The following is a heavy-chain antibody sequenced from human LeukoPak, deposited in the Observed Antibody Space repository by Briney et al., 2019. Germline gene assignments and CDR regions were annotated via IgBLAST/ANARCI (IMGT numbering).Heavy chain of an antibody. J-gene: IGHJ4*02. CDR3: AREQWLENFDY. Sequence: ASVKVSCKASGYTFTGYYMHWVRQAPGQGLEWMGRINPNSGGTNYAQKFQGRVTMTRDTSINTAYMELSRLRSDDTAVYYCAREQWLENFDYWGQGTLVTVSS. CDR2: INPNSGGT. D-gene: IGHD6-19*01. V-gene: IGHV1-2*06. CDR1: GYTFTGYY.